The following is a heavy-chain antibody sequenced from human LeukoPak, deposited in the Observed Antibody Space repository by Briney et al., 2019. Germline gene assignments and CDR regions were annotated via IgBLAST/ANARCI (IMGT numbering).Heavy chain of an antibody. V-gene: IGHV1-18*01. CDR3: ARVILFQDYYDSSGYYYWFDP. CDR1: GYTFTSYG. Sequence: ASVKVSCKASGYTFTSYGISWVRQAPGQGLEWMGWISAYNGNTNYAQKFQGRVTMTTDTSTSTAYMELRSLRSDGTAVSYCARVILFQDYYDSSGYYYWFDPWGQGTLVTVSS. D-gene: IGHD3-22*01. CDR2: ISAYNGNT. J-gene: IGHJ5*02.